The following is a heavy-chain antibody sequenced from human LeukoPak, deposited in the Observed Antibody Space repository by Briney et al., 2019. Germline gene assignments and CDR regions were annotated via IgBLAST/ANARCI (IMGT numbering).Heavy chain of an antibody. CDR1: GYTFTSYY. CDR2: INPSGGST. D-gene: IGHD3-22*01. J-gene: IGHJ4*02. CDR3: ARVSSSSGYYFDY. Sequence: ASVNVSFKSSGYTFTSYYMHWVRQAPGQGLEWMGIINPSGGSTSYAQKFQGRVTMTRDTSTSTVCMELSSLRSEDTAVYYCARVSSSSGYYFDYWGQGTLVTVSS. V-gene: IGHV1-46*01.